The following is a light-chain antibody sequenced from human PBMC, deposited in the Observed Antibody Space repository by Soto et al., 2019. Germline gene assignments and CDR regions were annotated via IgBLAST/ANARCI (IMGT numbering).Light chain of an antibody. J-gene: IGLJ1*01. Sequence: QSALTQPRSVSGSPGQSVTISCTGTSSDVGGYNYVSWYQQHPGKAPKLMIYDVSKRPSGFPDRFSGSKSGNTASLTISGLQAEDEADYYCCSYAGSYTYVFGTGTKVTLL. CDR1: SSDVGGYNY. CDR3: CSYAGSYTYV. V-gene: IGLV2-11*01. CDR2: DVS.